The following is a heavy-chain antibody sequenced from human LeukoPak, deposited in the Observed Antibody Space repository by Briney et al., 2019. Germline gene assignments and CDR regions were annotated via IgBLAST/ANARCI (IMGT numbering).Heavy chain of an antibody. D-gene: IGHD2-2*01. CDR1: GYTFTGYY. V-gene: IGHV1-2*06. CDR2: INPNSGGT. J-gene: IGHJ4*02. Sequence: ASVKVSCKASGYTFTGYYMHWVRQAPGQGLEWMGRINPNSGGTNYAQKFQGRVTMTRDTSISTAYMELSRLRSDDTAVYYCARVLGYCSSTSCPWPDYWGQGTLVSVSS. CDR3: ARVLGYCSSTSCPWPDY.